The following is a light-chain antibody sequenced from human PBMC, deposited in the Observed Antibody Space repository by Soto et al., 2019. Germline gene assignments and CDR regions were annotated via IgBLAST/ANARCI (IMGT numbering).Light chain of an antibody. J-gene: IGKJ4*01. CDR2: GAS. V-gene: IGKV3-15*01. Sequence: IVMTQSPATLSVSPGESATLSCRASQSISSDLAWYQQKPGQAPRLLIYGASTRATGVPARFSGSESGTEFTLTISSLQSEDFAVYYCQQYHGWLLTVGGGAKVEIK. CDR3: QQYHGWLLT. CDR1: QSISSD.